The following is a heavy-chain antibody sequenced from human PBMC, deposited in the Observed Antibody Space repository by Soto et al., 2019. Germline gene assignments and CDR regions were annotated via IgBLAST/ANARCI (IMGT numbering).Heavy chain of an antibody. D-gene: IGHD1-26*01. CDR1: GFTFSGSA. Sequence: HPGGSLRLSCAASGFTFSGSAMHWVRQASGKGLEWVGRIRSKANSYATAYAASVKGRFTISRDDSKNTAYLQMNSLKTEDTAVYYCTSFYEWDLDAFDIWGQGTMVTVSS. CDR3: TSFYEWDLDAFDI. V-gene: IGHV3-73*01. CDR2: IRSKANSYAT. J-gene: IGHJ3*02.